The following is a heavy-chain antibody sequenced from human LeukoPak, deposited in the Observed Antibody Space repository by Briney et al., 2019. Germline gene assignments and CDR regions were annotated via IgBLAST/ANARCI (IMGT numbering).Heavy chain of an antibody. J-gene: IGHJ6*02. V-gene: IGHV3-53*01. D-gene: IGHD3-10*01. Sequence: GGSLRLSCAASGFTVSITYMTWVRQAPGKGLKWVSFIYSGDTTYYADSVKGRFTISRDSSKNTLYLQMNSLRVEDTAVYYCARDGGSGSPHLSYSYYGMDVWGQGTTVTVSS. CDR3: ARDGGSGSPHLSYSYYGMDV. CDR1: GFTVSITY. CDR2: IYSGDTT.